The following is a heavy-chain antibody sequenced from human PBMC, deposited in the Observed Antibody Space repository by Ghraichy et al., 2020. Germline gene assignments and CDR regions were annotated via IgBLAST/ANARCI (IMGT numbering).Heavy chain of an antibody. CDR3: SRGTYNWFDP. V-gene: IGHV6-1*01. J-gene: IGHJ5*02. Sequence: SRTLSLTCAISGDSVSSNSAAWNWIRQSPSRGLEWLGRTYYRSKWYNDYALSVKSRITITPDTSKNQFSLRLNSVTPEDTAVYYCSRGTYNWFDPWGQGTLVTVSS. CDR2: TYYRSKWYN. D-gene: IGHD1-26*01. CDR1: GDSVSSNSAA.